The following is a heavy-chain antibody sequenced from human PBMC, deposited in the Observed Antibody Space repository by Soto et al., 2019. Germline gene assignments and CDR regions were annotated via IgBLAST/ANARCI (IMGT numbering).Heavy chain of an antibody. Sequence: ASVKVSCKASGYTLTNYAMHLVRQAPGQRVEGMGWINAGNCNTKYSQKFQGRVTITRDTSASTAYMELSSLRSEDTAVYYCARRCGYSYGYHFDYWGQGTLVTVPQ. CDR2: INAGNCNT. CDR1: GYTLTNYA. J-gene: IGHJ4*02. CDR3: ARRCGYSYGYHFDY. D-gene: IGHD5-18*01. V-gene: IGHV1-3*01.